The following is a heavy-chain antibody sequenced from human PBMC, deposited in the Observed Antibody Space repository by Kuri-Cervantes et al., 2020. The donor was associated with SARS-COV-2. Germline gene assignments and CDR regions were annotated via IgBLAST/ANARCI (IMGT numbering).Heavy chain of an antibody. CDR3: AHLYSSSSRFSAFDI. CDR1: GFSLNTSGMC. CDR2: IDWDDDK. J-gene: IGHJ3*02. V-gene: IGHV2-70*12. Sequence: SGPTLVKPTQTLTLTCTFSGFSLNTSGMCVSWIRQPPGKALEWLARIDWDDDKYYSTSLRTRLTISKDTSKNQVVLTMTNMDPVGTATYYCAHLYSSSSRFSAFDIWGQGTMVTVSS. D-gene: IGHD6-6*01.